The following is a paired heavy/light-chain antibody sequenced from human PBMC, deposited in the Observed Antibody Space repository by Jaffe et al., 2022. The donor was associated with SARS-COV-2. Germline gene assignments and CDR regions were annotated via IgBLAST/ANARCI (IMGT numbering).Light chain of an antibody. CDR2: GAS. V-gene: IGKV3-20*01. CDR3: QQYGSSPT. Sequence: EIVLTQSPGTLSLSPGERATLSCRASQSVSSIYLAWYQQKPGQAPRLLIYGASTRATGIPDRFSGSGSGTDFALTISRLEPEDFAVYYCQQYGSSPTFGQGTKVEIK. J-gene: IGKJ1*01. CDR1: QSVSSIY.
Heavy chain of an antibody. D-gene: IGHD6-13*01. CDR1: GGSFSGYY. J-gene: IGHJ4*02. CDR3: ARGRYISSWYRQPPIPY. CDR2: TNHSGDT. V-gene: IGHV4-34*01. Sequence: QVQLQQWGAGLLKPSETLSLTCAVYGGSFSGYYWSWIRQPPGEGLEWIGDTNHSGDTNYNPSLKSRVTISVDTSKNQFSLKVTSVTAADTAVYYCARGRYISSWYRQPPIPYWGQGTLVTVSS.